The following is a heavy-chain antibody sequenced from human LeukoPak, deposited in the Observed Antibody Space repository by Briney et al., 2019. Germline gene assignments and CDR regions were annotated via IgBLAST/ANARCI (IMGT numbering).Heavy chain of an antibody. CDR1: GYTFTSYD. D-gene: IGHD6-13*01. Sequence: GASVKVSCKASGYTFTSYDINWVRQATGQGLEWMGWMNPNSGNTGYAQKFQGRVTMTRNTSISTVYMELSSLRSEDTAVYYCARGWYPEKSIDYWGQGTLVTVSS. V-gene: IGHV1-8*01. J-gene: IGHJ4*02. CDR3: ARGWYPEKSIDY. CDR2: MNPNSGNT.